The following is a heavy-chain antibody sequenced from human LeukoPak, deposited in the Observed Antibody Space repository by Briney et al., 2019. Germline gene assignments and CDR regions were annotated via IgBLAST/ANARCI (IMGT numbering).Heavy chain of an antibody. J-gene: IGHJ4*02. CDR1: GFTFNSFA. V-gene: IGHV3-21*01. D-gene: IGHD5-24*01. CDR2: ITSSSYI. Sequence: GVSLRLSCAASGFTFNSFAMNWVRQAPEKGLEWVSSITSSSYIYYADSVKGRFTISRDNAKNSLYLQMNSLRAEDTAVYYCARDLEMATVYWGQGTLVTVSS. CDR3: ARDLEMATVY.